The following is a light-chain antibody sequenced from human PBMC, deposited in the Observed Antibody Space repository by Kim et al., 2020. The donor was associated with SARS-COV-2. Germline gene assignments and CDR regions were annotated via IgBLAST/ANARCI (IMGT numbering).Light chain of an antibody. CDR3: CSYAGSSSFV. CDR2: EVS. CDR1: SSDVGTYDL. J-gene: IGLJ1*01. V-gene: IGLV2-23*02. Sequence: QSALTQPASVSGSPGQSITISCTGTSSDVGTYDLVSWYQHPPGTAPKLMLYEVSKRPSGVSNRFSGSTSGNTASLTISGLQAEDEADYYCCSYAGSSSFVFGTGTKVTVL.